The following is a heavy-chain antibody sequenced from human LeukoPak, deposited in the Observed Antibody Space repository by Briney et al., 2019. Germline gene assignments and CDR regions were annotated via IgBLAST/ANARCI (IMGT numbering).Heavy chain of an antibody. CDR1: GYTFTSHD. D-gene: IGHD6-6*01. Sequence: GASVKVSCKASGYTFTSHDINWVRQATGQGLEWMGWMNPNSGNTGYAQKFQGRVTMTRNTSISTAYMELSSLRSEDTAVYYCARGQGIAARPRKYYYYMDVWGKGTTVTVSS. J-gene: IGHJ6*03. CDR2: MNPNSGNT. CDR3: ARGQGIAARPRKYYYYMDV. V-gene: IGHV1-8*01.